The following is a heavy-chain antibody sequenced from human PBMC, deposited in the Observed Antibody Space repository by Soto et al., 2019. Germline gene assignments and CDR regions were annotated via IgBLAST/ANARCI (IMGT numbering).Heavy chain of an antibody. CDR3: AKKGAVGATYFFDY. CDR1: GFTFSSYA. CDR2: ISGGRGST. D-gene: IGHD1-26*01. V-gene: IGHV3-23*01. Sequence: EVQLLESGGGLVQPGGSLRLSCAASGFTFSSYAMSWVRQAPGKGLEWVSAISGGRGSTHYADSVKGRFTITRDTSKNTLYLQMNSLRAADTGVYYCAKKGAVGATYFFDYWGQGALVNVSS. J-gene: IGHJ4*02.